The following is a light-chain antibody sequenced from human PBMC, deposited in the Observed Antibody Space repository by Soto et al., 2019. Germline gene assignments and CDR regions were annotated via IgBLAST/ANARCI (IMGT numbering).Light chain of an antibody. CDR1: QSVSSY. CDR2: DAS. CDR3: QQRSKWPLT. Sequence: EIVLTQSPATLSLSPGERATLSCRASQSVSSYLAWYQQKPGQAPRLLIYDASNRATGIPARFSGSGSGTDFTLTISSLETEDFAVYYCQQRSKWPLTFGGGTRVDI. J-gene: IGKJ4*01. V-gene: IGKV3-11*01.